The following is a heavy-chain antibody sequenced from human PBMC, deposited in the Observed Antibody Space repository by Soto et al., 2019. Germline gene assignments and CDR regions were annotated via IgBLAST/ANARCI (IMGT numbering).Heavy chain of an antibody. CDR3: ARAQDYGDLY. Sequence: QVHVVQSRAEVKKPGASVKVSCKASGYTFTKNYMHWVRQAPGQGLEWMGIMNPSDGSTSYAQKFQGRVTMTRDTSTSTVYMELSSLRSEDTAVYYCARAQDYGDLYWGQRTLVTVSS. CDR1: GYTFTKNY. CDR2: MNPSDGST. D-gene: IGHD4-17*01. V-gene: IGHV1-46*01. J-gene: IGHJ4*02.